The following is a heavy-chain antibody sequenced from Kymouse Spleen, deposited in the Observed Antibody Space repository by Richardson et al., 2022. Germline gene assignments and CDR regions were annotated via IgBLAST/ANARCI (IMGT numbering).Heavy chain of an antibody. CDR1: GFTFSSYG. CDR3: ANLGITGTTWAFDI. D-gene: IGHD1-7*01. CDR2: ISYDGSNK. V-gene: IGHV3-30*18. J-gene: IGHJ3*02. Sequence: QVQLVESGGGVVQPGRSLRLSCAASGFTFSSYGMHWVRQAPGKGLEWVAVISYDGSNKYYADSVKGRFTISRDNSKNTLYLQMNSLRAEDTAVYYCANLGITGTTWAFDIWGQGTMVTVSS.